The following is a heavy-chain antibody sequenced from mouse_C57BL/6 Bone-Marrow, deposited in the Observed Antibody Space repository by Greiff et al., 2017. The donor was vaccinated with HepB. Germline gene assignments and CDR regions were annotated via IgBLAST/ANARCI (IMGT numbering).Heavy chain of an antibody. CDR2: IHPNSGST. CDR3: AREANWDVRGYFDY. CDR1: GYTFTSYW. J-gene: IGHJ2*01. V-gene: IGHV1-64*01. D-gene: IGHD4-1*01. Sequence: VQLQQPGAELVKPGASVKLSCKASGYTFTSYWMHWVKQRPGQGLEWIGMIHPNSGSTNYNEKFKSKATLTVDKSSSTAYMQLSSLTSEDSAVYYCAREANWDVRGYFDYWGQGTTLTVSS.